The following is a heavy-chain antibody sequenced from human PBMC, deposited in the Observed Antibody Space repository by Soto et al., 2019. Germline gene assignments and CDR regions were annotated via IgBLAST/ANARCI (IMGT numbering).Heavy chain of an antibody. J-gene: IGHJ3*02. CDR1: GFTVSSNY. D-gene: IGHD3-3*01. CDR3: ARSRMTNGVVMIMDAFDI. V-gene: IGHV3-66*01. CDR2: IYSGGST. Sequence: EVQLVESGGGLVQPGGSLRLSCAASGFTVSSNYMSWVRQAPGKGLEWVSVIYSGGSTYYADSVKGRFTISRDNSKNTLYLQMNSLRAEDTAVYYCARSRMTNGVVMIMDAFDIWGQGTMVTVSS.